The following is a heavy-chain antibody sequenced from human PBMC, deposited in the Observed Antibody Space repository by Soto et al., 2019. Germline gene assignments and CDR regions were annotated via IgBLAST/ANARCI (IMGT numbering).Heavy chain of an antibody. CDR1: GFTFISSF. CDR2: INQDGGVT. Sequence: LRLSCVASGFTFISSFMGWILQAPGKGLEWVANINQDGGVTYYVDSVEGRFTISRDNTKDSLYLQMNSLRGEDTAIYYCARYYRGSGRYFFDYWGQGTLVTVSS. V-gene: IGHV3-7*03. CDR3: ARYYRGSGRYFFDY. D-gene: IGHD6-19*01. J-gene: IGHJ4*02.